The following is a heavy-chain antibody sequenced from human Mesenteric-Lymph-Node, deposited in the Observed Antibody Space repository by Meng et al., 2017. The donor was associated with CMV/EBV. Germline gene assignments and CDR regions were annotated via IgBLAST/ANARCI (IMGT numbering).Heavy chain of an antibody. CDR1: GFTFSDYN. CDR2: ITSSSSYI. V-gene: IGHV3-21*01. CDR3: VRALIPIYYYKGNGYYYDH. D-gene: IGHD3-22*01. J-gene: IGHJ5*02. Sequence: GESLKISCAASGFTFSDYNMNWVRQAPGRGLEWVSSITSSSSYIFYADSVRGRFTISRDNAKNSLYLQMNSLRAEDTAIYYCVRALIPIYYYKGNGYYYDHWGQGALVTVSS.